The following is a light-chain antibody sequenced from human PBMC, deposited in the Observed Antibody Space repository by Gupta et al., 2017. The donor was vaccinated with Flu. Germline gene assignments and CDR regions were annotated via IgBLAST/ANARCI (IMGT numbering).Light chain of an antibody. V-gene: IGLV3-21*02. Sequence: SYVLTQPPSVSVAPAQTATITCGGDNIQRRSVHWYQQRPGRAPVLLVHDDNDRHPGVPARFSGSNYGATATLTISRVEPGDEADYHCHVWHGGDDKFVFGPGTKLTVL. CDR3: HVWHGGDDKFV. CDR2: DDN. J-gene: IGLJ1*01. CDR1: NIQRRS.